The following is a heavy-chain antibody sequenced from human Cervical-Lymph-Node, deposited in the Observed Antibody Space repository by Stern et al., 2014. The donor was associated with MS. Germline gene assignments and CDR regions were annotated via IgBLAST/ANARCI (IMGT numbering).Heavy chain of an antibody. CDR2: IWYDGSNK. Sequence: QVQLVESGGGVVQPGRSLRLSCAASGFTFSSHGMHWVRQAPGKGLEWVAVIWYDGSNKYYADSVKGRFTISRDNSKNTLYLQMNSLRAEDTAVYYCARDRFTMIGTMDVWGQGTTVTVSS. V-gene: IGHV3-33*01. CDR3: ARDRFTMIGTMDV. J-gene: IGHJ6*02. D-gene: IGHD3-22*01. CDR1: GFTFSSHG.